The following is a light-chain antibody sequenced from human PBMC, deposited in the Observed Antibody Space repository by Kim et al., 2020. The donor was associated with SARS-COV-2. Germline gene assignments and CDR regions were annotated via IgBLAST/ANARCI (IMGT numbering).Light chain of an antibody. J-gene: IGLJ3*02. V-gene: IGLV3-1*01. CDR1: KLGDKY. Sequence: YELTQPPSVSVSPGQTASITCSGDKLGDKYACWYQQKPGQSPVLVIYQDNKRPSGIPERFSGSNSGNTATLTISGTQAMDEADYYCQTWDSSTAVFGGGTQLTVL. CDR3: QTWDSSTAV. CDR2: QDN.